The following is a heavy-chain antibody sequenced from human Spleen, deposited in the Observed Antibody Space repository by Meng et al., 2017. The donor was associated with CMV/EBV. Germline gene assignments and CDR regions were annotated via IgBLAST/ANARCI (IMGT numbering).Heavy chain of an antibody. CDR2: FSPTPNIA. CDR1: GGTFSSYT. J-gene: IGHJ6*02. V-gene: IGHV1-69*02. D-gene: IGHD3-3*01. Sequence: SVKVSCKASGGTFSSYTISWVRQAPGQGLEWMGRFSPTPNIANNAQRFQGRLSITADKSASTAYMDLISLTSEDTAVYYCARSFRPPFEWPTHYYGMDVWGQGTTVTVSS. CDR3: ARSFRPPFEWPTHYYGMDV.